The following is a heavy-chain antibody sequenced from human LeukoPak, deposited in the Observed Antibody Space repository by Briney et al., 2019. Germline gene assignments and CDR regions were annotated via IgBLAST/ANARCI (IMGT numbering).Heavy chain of an antibody. V-gene: IGHV4-34*01. CDR1: GGSFSGYY. CDR2: INHSGST. Sequence: TSETLSLTCAVYGGSFSGYYWSWIRQPPGKGLEWIGEINHSGSTNYNPSLTSRVTISVDTSKNQFSLKLSSVTAADTAVYYCASAQSRYCSSTSCYRTDASVIGGRGTRV. J-gene: IGHJ3*02. D-gene: IGHD2-2*01. CDR3: ASAQSRYCSSTSCYRTDASVI.